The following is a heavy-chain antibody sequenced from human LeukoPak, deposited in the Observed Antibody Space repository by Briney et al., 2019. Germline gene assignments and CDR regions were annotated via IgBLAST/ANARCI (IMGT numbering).Heavy chain of an antibody. V-gene: IGHV3-48*01. D-gene: IGHD4-23*01. CDR2: ISSSSRSSTI. Sequence: GGSLRLSCAASGFTFSSYSMNWVRQAPGKGLEWVSYISSSSRSSTIYYADSVKGRFTISRDNAKNSLYLQMNSLRAEDMALYYCAKAMTTVVTGAFDIWGQGTMVTVSS. J-gene: IGHJ3*02. CDR1: GFTFSSYS. CDR3: AKAMTTVVTGAFDI.